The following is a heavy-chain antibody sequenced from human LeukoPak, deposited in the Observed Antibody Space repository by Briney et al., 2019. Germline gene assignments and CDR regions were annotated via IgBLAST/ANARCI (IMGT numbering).Heavy chain of an antibody. D-gene: IGHD3-10*01. V-gene: IGHV3-7*02. J-gene: IGHJ4*02. CDR1: GFTFSNSW. Sequence: GGSLRLSCAASGFTFSNSWMSWVRQAPGKGLEWVANINQDGSGKFYVDSVKGRFTISRDNAKNSLYLQMNSLRAEDTAVYYCVPGSHWGQGTLVTVSS. CDR2: INQDGSGK. CDR3: VPGSH.